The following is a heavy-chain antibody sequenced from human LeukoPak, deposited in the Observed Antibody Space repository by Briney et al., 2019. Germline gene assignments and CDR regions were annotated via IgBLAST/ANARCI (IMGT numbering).Heavy chain of an antibody. V-gene: IGHV3-23*01. Sequence: GGSLRLSCAASGFTFSSYAMSWVRQAPGKGLEWVSAISGSGGSTYYADSVKGRFTISRDSSKNTLYLQMNSQRAEDTAVYYCAKSYYYGSGSYSYYYYAMDVWGQGTTVTVSS. CDR3: AKSYYYGSGSYSYYYYAMDV. J-gene: IGHJ6*02. D-gene: IGHD3-10*01. CDR2: ISGSGGST. CDR1: GFTFSSYA.